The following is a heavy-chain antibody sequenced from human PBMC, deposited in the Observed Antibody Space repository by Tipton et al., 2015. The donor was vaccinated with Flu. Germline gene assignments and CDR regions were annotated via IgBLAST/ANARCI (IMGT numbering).Heavy chain of an antibody. Sequence: TLSLTCTVSGGSISSYYWSWIRQPPGKGLEWIGYIYYSGSTSYNPSLKSRVTISVDTSKNQFSLKLSSVTAADTAVYYCAREGANWGQGTLVTVSS. V-gene: IGHV4-59*01. CDR3: AREGAN. CDR1: GGSISSYY. J-gene: IGHJ4*02. CDR2: IYYSGST. D-gene: IGHD3-16*01.